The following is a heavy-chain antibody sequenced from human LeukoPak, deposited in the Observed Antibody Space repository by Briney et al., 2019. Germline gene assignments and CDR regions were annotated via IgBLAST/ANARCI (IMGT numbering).Heavy chain of an antibody. V-gene: IGHV3-7*01. Sequence: GGSLRLSCVASGFIFGNFWMSWVRQAPGRGLQWVASMKGDGSHIYYVDSVKGRFPIFRDNARNSLYLQMNSLRVEDTAVYYCARLFGGVTTYDYWGQGALVTVSS. D-gene: IGHD2-8*02. CDR3: ARLFGGVTTYDY. CDR2: MKGDGSHI. J-gene: IGHJ4*02. CDR1: GFIFGNFW.